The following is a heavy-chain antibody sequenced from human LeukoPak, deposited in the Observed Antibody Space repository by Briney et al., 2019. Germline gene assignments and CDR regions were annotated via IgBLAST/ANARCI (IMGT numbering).Heavy chain of an antibody. V-gene: IGHV4-4*07. CDR1: GGSISSYY. J-gene: IGHJ4*02. CDR2: IYTSGST. D-gene: IGHD3-9*01. CDR3: AGGDFDWLLPSTGSPFDY. Sequence: SETLSLTCTVSGGSISSYYWSWIRQPAGKGLEWIGRIYTSGSTNYNPSLKSRVTMSVDTSKNQFSLKLSSVTAADTAVYYCAGGDFDWLLPSTGSPFDYWGQGTLVTVSS.